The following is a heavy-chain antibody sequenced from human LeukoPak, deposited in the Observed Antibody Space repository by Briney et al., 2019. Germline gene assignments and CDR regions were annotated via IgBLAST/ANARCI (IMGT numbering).Heavy chain of an antibody. V-gene: IGHV3-48*02. CDR1: GFTFSSYS. CDR3: ARDLQVVPAAMDYCYGMDV. J-gene: IGHJ6*02. D-gene: IGHD2-2*01. Sequence: GGSLRLSCAASGFTFSSYSMNWVRQAPGKGLEWVSYISSSSSTIYYADSVNGRFTISRDNDNNSLYLQMNSLRDEDTAVYYCARDLQVVPAAMDYCYGMDVWGQGTTVTVSS. CDR2: ISSSSSTI.